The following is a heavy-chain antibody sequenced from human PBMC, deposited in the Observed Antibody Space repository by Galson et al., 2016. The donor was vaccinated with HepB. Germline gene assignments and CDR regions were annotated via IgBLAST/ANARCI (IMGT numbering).Heavy chain of an antibody. CDR1: GFTFSSFW. CDR3: ARDSDTIFGVVIYDY. D-gene: IGHD3-3*01. Sequence: SLRLSCAASGFTFSSFWMHWVRQAPGKGLVWVSSINLDGSSTSYADSVKGRFTISRDNAKKTLYLQMNSLRAEDQAVYYCARDSDTIFGVVIYDYWG. V-gene: IGHV3-74*01. J-gene: IGHJ4*01. CDR2: INLDGSST.